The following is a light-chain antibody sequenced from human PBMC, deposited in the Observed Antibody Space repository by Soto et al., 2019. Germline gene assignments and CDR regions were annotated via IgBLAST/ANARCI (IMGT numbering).Light chain of an antibody. CDR1: QSVSSY. Sequence: EIVLTQSPATLSLSPGERATLSCRASQSVSSYLAWYQQKPGQAPRLLIYDASNRATGIPARFSGSGSGTDFPLTISSLEPEDFAVYYCQQRSNCPTFGGGTKVEIK. CDR3: QQRSNCPT. CDR2: DAS. J-gene: IGKJ4*01. V-gene: IGKV3-11*01.